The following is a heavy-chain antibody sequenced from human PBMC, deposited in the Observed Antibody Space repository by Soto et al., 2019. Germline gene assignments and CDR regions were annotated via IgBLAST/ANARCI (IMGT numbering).Heavy chain of an antibody. CDR3: ARDLGDYDILGGVMDV. J-gene: IGHJ6*02. Sequence: QVQLVESGGGVVQPGRSLRLSCAASGFTFSSYGMHWVRQAPGKGLEWVAVIWYDGSNKYYADSVKGRFTISRDNSKNTLYLQMNSLRAEDTAVYYCARDLGDYDILGGVMDVWGQGTTVTVSS. V-gene: IGHV3-33*01. D-gene: IGHD3-9*01. CDR2: IWYDGSNK. CDR1: GFTFSSYG.